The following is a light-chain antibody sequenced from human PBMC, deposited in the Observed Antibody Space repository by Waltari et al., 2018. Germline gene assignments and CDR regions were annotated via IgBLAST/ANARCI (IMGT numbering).Light chain of an antibody. V-gene: IGKV3-20*01. CDR3: QHYVRLPAT. J-gene: IGKJ1*01. CDR1: QSVSKY. Sequence: ELVLTQSPGPLSLSQGEGATLSCRASQSVSKYLAWYQQKPGQAPRLLIYGASSRATGIPDRFSGSGSGTDFSLTISRLEPEDFAVYYCQHYVRLPATFGQGTKVEIK. CDR2: GAS.